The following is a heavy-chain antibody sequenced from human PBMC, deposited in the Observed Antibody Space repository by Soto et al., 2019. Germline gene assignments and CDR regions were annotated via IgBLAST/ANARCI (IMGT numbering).Heavy chain of an antibody. CDR1: GYSFTSYW. CDR3: ARKGYSSSWYYSYYYYYGMDV. V-gene: IGHV5-10-1*01. CDR2: IDPSDSYT. Sequence: GESLKISCKGSGYSFTSYWISWVRQMPGKGLEWMGRIDPSDSYTNYSPSFQGHVTISADKSISTAYLQWSSLKASDTAMYYCARKGYSSSWYYSYYYYYGMDVWGQGTTVTVSS. J-gene: IGHJ6*02. D-gene: IGHD6-13*01.